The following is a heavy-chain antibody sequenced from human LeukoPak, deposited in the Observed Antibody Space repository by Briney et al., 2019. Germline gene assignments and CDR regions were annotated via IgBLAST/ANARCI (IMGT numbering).Heavy chain of an antibody. J-gene: IGHJ6*02. CDR1: GFTFSSYA. D-gene: IGHD6-6*01. CDR2: ISGSGGST. Sequence: GGSLRLSCAASGFTFSSYAMGWVRQFPGKGLEWVSAISGSGGSTYYADSVKGRFTISRDNSKNTLYLQMNSLRAEDTAVYYCAKDQEYSSLYGMDVWGQGTTVTVSS. CDR3: AKDQEYSSLYGMDV. V-gene: IGHV3-23*01.